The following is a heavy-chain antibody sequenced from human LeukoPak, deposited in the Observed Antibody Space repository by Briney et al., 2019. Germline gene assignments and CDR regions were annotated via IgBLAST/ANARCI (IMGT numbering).Heavy chain of an antibody. J-gene: IGHJ3*02. CDR2: ISAYNGNT. CDR1: GYTFTSYY. Sequence: ASVKVSCKASGYTFTSYYMHWVRQAPGQGLEWMGWISAYNGNTNYAQKLQGRVTMTTDTSTSTAYMELRSLRSDDTAVYYCARHYSSSWYEPDAFDIWGQGTMVTVSS. V-gene: IGHV1-18*04. CDR3: ARHYSSSWYEPDAFDI. D-gene: IGHD6-13*01.